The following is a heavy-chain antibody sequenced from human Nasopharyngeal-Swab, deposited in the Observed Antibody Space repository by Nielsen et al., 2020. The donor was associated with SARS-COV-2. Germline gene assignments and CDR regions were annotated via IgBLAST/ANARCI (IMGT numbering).Heavy chain of an antibody. Sequence: ETLSLTCAASGFTFSSYAMHWVRQAPGKGLEYVSAISSNGGSTYYANSVKGRFTISRDNSKNTLYLQMGSLRAEDMAVYYCARGRSSGWYKAFDIWGQGTMVTVSS. V-gene: IGHV3-64*01. D-gene: IGHD6-19*01. CDR3: ARGRSSGWYKAFDI. J-gene: IGHJ3*02. CDR2: ISSNGGST. CDR1: GFTFSSYA.